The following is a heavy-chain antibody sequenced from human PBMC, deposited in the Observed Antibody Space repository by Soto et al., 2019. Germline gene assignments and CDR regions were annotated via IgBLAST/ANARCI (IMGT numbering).Heavy chain of an antibody. J-gene: IGHJ4*02. CDR2: ISGSGGST. CDR1: GFTFSSYA. D-gene: IGHD3-3*01. CDR3: AKDDVLRFLEWLPRPFDY. Sequence: GGSLRLSCAASGFTFSSYAMSWVRQAPGKGLEWVSAISGSGGSTYYADSVKGRFTISRDNSKNTLYLQMSSLRAEDTAVYYCAKDDVLRFLEWLPRPFDYWGQGTQVTVSS. V-gene: IGHV3-23*01.